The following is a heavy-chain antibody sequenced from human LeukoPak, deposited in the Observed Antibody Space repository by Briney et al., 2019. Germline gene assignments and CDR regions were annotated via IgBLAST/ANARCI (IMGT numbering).Heavy chain of an antibody. CDR3: AGPTRVPAATKRDYGVDV. CDR2: ISYDGSNK. J-gene: IGHJ6*04. V-gene: IGHV3-30*04. Sequence: GGSLRLSCAASGFTFSSYAMHWVRQAPGKGLEWVAVISYDGSNKYYADSVKGRFTISRDNSKNTLYLQMNSLRAEDTAVYYCAGPTRVPAATKRDYGVDVWGKGTTVTVSS. CDR1: GFTFSSYA. D-gene: IGHD2-2*01.